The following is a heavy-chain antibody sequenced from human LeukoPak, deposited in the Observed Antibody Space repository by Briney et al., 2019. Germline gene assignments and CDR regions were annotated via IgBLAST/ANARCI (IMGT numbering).Heavy chain of an antibody. D-gene: IGHD3-9*01. Sequence: SVKVSFKASGGTFSSYAISWVRQAPGQGLEWMGGIIPIFGTANYAQKVQVRGTITAARSTSTDHMELRRLRSEDTAVSYCASSLLQYDILTGSAFDYWGQGPLVTVSS. CDR2: IIPIFGTA. V-gene: IGHV1-69*06. CDR1: GGTFSSYA. CDR3: ASSLLQYDILTGSAFDY. J-gene: IGHJ4*02.